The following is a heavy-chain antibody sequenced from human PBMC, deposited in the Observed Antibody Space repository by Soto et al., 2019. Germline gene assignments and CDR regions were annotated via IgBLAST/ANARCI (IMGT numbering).Heavy chain of an antibody. D-gene: IGHD2-2*01. CDR2: ISFDGSNK. Sequence: HPGGSLRLSCAASGFTFSSYAMHWVRQSPGKGLEWVAVISFDGSNKYYADSVRGRVTFSRDNSKNTLYLQMNSLRAEDTAVYYCARGSECTGTTCYPVFGHGMDVWGQGTTVTVSS. V-gene: IGHV3-30-3*01. CDR1: GFTFSSYA. CDR3: ARGSECTGTTCYPVFGHGMDV. J-gene: IGHJ6*02.